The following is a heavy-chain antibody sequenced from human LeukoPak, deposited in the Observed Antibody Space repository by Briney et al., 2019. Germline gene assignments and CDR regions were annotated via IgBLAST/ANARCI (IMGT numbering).Heavy chain of an antibody. CDR3: ERHGPEYDILTGYYRPDYYFDY. CDR1: GGSISSYY. D-gene: IGHD3-9*01. J-gene: IGHJ4*02. Sequence: WETLSLTCTVSGGSISSYYWSWIRQPPGKGLAWIGYIHTSGSTNYKPSLNSRVSISVDTFKNQFALKLSSVTAADTAVYYCERHGPEYDILTGYYRPDYYFDYWGQGTLVTVSS. CDR2: IHTSGST. V-gene: IGHV4-4*09.